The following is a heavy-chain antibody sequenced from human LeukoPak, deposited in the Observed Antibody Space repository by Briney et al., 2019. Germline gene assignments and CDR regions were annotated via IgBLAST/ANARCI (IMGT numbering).Heavy chain of an antibody. J-gene: IGHJ3*02. CDR3: ARVGAAVANAFDI. Sequence: GGSLRLSCAASGFTFSDYYMSWIRQAPGKGLEWVSYISSSSGYTNYADSVKGRFTISRDNAKNSLYLQMNSLRAEDTAVYCCARVGAAVANAFDIWGQGTMVTVSS. V-gene: IGHV3-11*05. CDR1: GFTFSDYY. CDR2: ISSSSGYT. D-gene: IGHD6-19*01.